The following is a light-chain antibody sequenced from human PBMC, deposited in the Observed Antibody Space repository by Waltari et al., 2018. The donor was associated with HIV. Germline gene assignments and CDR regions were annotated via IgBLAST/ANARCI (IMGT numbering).Light chain of an antibody. V-gene: IGLV1-40*01. CDR2: GNK. CDR3: QSYDRSLSASVV. Sequence: QSVLTQPPSVSGHPGQWVTIPCTGRSSNIGADYDVHWYQQIPGPAPKLLISGNKNRPSAVPDRFSASKSGTSATLAITGLQPEDEADYFCQSYDRSLSASVVFGGGTKLTVL. J-gene: IGLJ2*01. CDR1: SSNIGADYD.